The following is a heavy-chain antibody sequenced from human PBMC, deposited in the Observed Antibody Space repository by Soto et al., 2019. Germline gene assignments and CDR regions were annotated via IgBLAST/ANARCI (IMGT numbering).Heavy chain of an antibody. D-gene: IGHD6-6*01. Sequence: SGAAVKKPGSSVKVSCKASGGTFSSYAISWVRQAPGQGLEWMGGIIPIFGTANYAQKFQGRVTITADESTSTAYMELSSLRSEDTAVYYCAREGSTIAARQYNWFDPWGQGTLVTVSS. V-gene: IGHV1-69*01. J-gene: IGHJ5*02. CDR2: IIPIFGTA. CDR1: GGTFSSYA. CDR3: AREGSTIAARQYNWFDP.